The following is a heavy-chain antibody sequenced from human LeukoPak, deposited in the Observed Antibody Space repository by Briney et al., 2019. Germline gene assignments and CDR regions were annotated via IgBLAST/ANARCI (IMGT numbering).Heavy chain of an antibody. CDR2: IDWDDDK. J-gene: IGHJ4*02. V-gene: IGHV2-70*11. D-gene: IGHD3-22*01. Sequence: SGPTLVNPTQTLTLTCTFSGFSLSTSGMCVSWIRQPPGKALEWLARIDWDDDKYYSTSLKTRLTISKDTSKNQVVLTMTNMDPVDTATYYCARIISSGYYQHLDYWGQGTLVTVSS. CDR3: ARIISSGYYQHLDY. CDR1: GFSLSTSGMC.